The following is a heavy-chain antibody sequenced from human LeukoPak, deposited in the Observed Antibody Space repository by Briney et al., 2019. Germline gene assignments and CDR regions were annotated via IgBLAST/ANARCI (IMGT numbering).Heavy chain of an antibody. CDR2: ISGSGGTT. J-gene: IGHJ4*02. CDR1: GFTFSSYA. D-gene: IGHD3-22*01. CDR3: ARGRYDSSGSLDY. V-gene: IGHV3-23*01. Sequence: GGSLRLSCAASGFTFSSYAMSWDRQAPGKGLEWVSVISGSGGTTHYADSVKGRFTISRDNSKNTLYLQMNSLRAEDTAVYYCARGRYDSSGSLDYWGQGTLVSVSS.